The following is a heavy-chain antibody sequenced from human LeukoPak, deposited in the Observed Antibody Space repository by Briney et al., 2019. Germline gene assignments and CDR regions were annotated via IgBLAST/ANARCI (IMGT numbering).Heavy chain of an antibody. CDR2: ISGSGGST. J-gene: IGHJ4*02. CDR1: GSTFSSYFSSCA. D-gene: IGHD3-10*01. CDR3: AKGDSNFGSGSRYFDY. V-gene: IGHV3-23*01. Sequence: PGGSLRLSCAASGSTFSSYFSSCAMSRGRQAPGKGLEWVSGISGSGGSTYYTDSVKGRFTIPRDNSRNTLYLQMTSLRAEDTAAYYCAKGDSNFGSGSRYFDYWGQGTLVTVSP.